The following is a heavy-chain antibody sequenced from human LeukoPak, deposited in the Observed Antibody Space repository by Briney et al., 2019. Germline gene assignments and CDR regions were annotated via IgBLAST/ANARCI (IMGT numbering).Heavy chain of an antibody. CDR3: ARGMITFGGVIVSNWFDP. V-gene: IGHV1-18*01. CDR2: ISAYNGNT. D-gene: IGHD3-16*02. Sequence: ASVKVSCKASGYTFTSYGMSWVRQAPGQGLEWMGWISAYNGNTNYAQKLQGRVTMTTDTSTSTAYMELRSLRSDDTAVYYCARGMITFGGVIVSNWFDPWGQGTLVTVSS. CDR1: GYTFTSYG. J-gene: IGHJ5*02.